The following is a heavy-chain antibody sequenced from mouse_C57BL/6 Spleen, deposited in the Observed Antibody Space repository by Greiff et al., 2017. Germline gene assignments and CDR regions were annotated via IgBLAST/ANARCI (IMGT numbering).Heavy chain of an antibody. CDR1: GYTFTDYY. J-gene: IGHJ1*03. CDR3: ARSVYYYGSSYDWYFDV. D-gene: IGHD1-1*01. Sequence: QVQLQQSGAELVKPGASVKISCKASGYTFTDYYINWVKQRPGQGLEWIGKIGPGSGSTYYNEKFKGKATLTADKSSSTAYMQLSSLTSEDSAVYFCARSVYYYGSSYDWYFDVWGTGTTVTVSS. CDR2: IGPGSGST. V-gene: IGHV1-77*01.